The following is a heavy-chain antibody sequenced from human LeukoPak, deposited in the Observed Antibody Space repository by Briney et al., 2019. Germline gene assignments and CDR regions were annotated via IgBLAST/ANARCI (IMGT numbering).Heavy chain of an antibody. Sequence: PGGSLRLSCAASGFTFSSYAMSWVRQAPGKGLEWVSAISGSGGSTYYADSVKGRFTISRDNSKNTLYLQMNSLRAEDTAVYYCAKDPGAIAVADPYFDYWGQGTLVTVSS. CDR3: AKDPGAIAVADPYFDY. D-gene: IGHD6-19*01. V-gene: IGHV3-23*01. J-gene: IGHJ4*02. CDR2: ISGSGGST. CDR1: GFTFSSYA.